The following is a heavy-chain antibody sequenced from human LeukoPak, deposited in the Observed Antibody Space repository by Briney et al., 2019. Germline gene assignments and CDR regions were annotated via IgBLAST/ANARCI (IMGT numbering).Heavy chain of an antibody. J-gene: IGHJ6*02. CDR3: ARDGTSSNYYGMDV. CDR2: IYYSGST. D-gene: IGHD6-13*01. V-gene: IGHV4-59*01. CDR1: GGSIISYY. Sequence: SETLSLTCTVSGGSIISYYWSWIRKPPGKGLEWIGYIYYSGSTNYNPSLKSRVTISVDTSKNQFSLKLSSVTAADTAVYYCARDGTSSNYYGMDVWGQGTTVTVSS.